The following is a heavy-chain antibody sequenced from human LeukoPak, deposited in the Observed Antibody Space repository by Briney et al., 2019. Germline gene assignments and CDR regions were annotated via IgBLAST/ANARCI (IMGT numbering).Heavy chain of an antibody. J-gene: IGHJ3*02. CDR2: IWSDGRNK. Sequence: SLRLSCAASGFSFSSYGMHWARQAPGKGLEWVAVIWSDGRNKFYADSVKGRFTVSRDNSKNTLFLQMSSLRADDTALYYCAREVTNDAFDIWGQGTMVTVSS. CDR3: AREVTNDAFDI. D-gene: IGHD4-17*01. V-gene: IGHV3-33*01. CDR1: GFSFSSYG.